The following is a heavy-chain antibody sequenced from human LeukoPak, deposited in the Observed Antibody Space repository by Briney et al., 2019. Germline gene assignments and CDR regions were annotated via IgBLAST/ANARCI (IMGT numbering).Heavy chain of an antibody. Sequence: PGGSLRLSCAASGFTFSSYAMSWVRQAPGKGLEWVSAISGSGGSTYYADSVKGRFTISRDNSKNTLYLQMNSLRAEDTAVYYCAKADGYSSSWYWNYWGQGTLVTVSS. CDR1: GFTFSSYA. CDR3: AKADGYSSSWYWNY. V-gene: IGHV3-23*01. D-gene: IGHD6-13*01. CDR2: ISGSGGST. J-gene: IGHJ4*02.